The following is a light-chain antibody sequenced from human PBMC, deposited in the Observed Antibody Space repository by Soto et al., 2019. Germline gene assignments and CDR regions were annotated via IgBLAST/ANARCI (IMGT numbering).Light chain of an antibody. CDR3: AAWDDSLNEYV. Sequence: VLTQAPSVSGTPGQRVTITCSGSSSNIGRNSVNWYQHLPGTAPKLLTHGNNHRPSGVPDRFSGSRSGTSASLAISGLQPEDEADYCCAAWDDSLNEYVFGDGTKVTVL. V-gene: IGLV1-44*01. CDR1: SSNIGRNS. J-gene: IGLJ1*01. CDR2: GNN.